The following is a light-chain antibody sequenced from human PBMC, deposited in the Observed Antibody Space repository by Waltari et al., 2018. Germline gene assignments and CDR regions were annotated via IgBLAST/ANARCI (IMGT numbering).Light chain of an antibody. Sequence: DIVMTQSPDSLAVSLGERATIKCKSSQSLIFSSNNKNYLAWFQQKSGQPPKLLLYWSSTRESGVPDRFSGSGSGTDFSLTISSLQAEDVAVYYCQQYYTNPYTFGQGPSWRSN. V-gene: IGKV4-1*01. CDR3: QQYYTNPYT. CDR2: WSS. CDR1: QSLIFSSNNKNY. J-gene: IGKJ2*01.